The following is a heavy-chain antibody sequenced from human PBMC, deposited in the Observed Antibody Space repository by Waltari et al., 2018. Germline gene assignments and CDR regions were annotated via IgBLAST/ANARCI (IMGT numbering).Heavy chain of an antibody. CDR2: INHSGST. CDR3: ARGRWGSYSYYFDY. V-gene: IGHV4-34*01. Sequence: QVQLQQWGAGLLKPSETLSLTCAGYGGSFSGYYWIWIRQPPGKGLELIGEINHSGSTNYNPSLKSRVTISVDTSKNQFSLKLSSVTAADTAVYYCARGRWGSYSYYFDYWGQGTLVTVSS. J-gene: IGHJ4*02. CDR1: GGSFSGYY. D-gene: IGHD3-16*01.